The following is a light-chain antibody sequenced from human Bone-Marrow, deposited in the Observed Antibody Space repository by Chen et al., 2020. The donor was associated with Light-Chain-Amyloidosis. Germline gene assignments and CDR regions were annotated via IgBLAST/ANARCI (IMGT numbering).Light chain of an antibody. Sequence: DIQMTQSPSSLSASVGGRVTITCRSSQSINNYLKWFQQKPGKAPKLLFAASNLQSGVPSRFSVSGSGTAFTLTISSLQPEDFASYYCQQGYSKPFTFGPGTKVDFK. CDR1: QSINNY. CDR2: AAS. CDR3: QQGYSKPFT. V-gene: IGKV1-39*01. J-gene: IGKJ3*01.